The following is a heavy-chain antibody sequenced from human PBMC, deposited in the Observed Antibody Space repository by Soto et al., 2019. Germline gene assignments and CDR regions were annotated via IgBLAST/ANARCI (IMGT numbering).Heavy chain of an antibody. CDR2: ISAYNGNT. D-gene: IGHD1-26*01. CDR3: ARVLRLRWELLRGAFDY. V-gene: IGHV1-18*01. CDR1: GYTFTSYG. Sequence: QVQLVQSGAEVKKPGASVKVSCKASGYTFTSYGISWVRQAPGQGLEWMGWISAYNGNTNYAQKLQGRVTMTTDTATSTAYMERRRLRSDDTAVYYCARVLRLRWELLRGAFDYWGQGTLVTVSS. J-gene: IGHJ4*02.